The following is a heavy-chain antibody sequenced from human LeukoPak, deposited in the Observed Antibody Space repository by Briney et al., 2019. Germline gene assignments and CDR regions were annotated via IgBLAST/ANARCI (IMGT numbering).Heavy chain of an antibody. CDR1: GFTFSSYW. CDR3: ARDMGITIFGVVIISGMDV. V-gene: IGHV3-7*01. D-gene: IGHD3-3*01. Sequence: PGGSLRLSCAASGFTFSSYWMSWVRQAPGKGLEWVANIKQDGSEKYYVGSVKGRFTISRDNAKNSLYLQMNSLRAEDTAVYYCARDMGITIFGVVIISGMDVWGQGTTVTVSS. CDR2: IKQDGSEK. J-gene: IGHJ6*02.